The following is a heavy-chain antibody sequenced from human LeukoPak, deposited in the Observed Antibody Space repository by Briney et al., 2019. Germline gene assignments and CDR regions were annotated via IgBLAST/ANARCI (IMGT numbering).Heavy chain of an antibody. Sequence: GGSLRLSCAASGFTFHDYAMHWVRQVPGKGLEWGSGITWNSGSVLYADSVRGRFTISRGNAKNSLYLQMNSLRPEDMAFYYCAKGLGVASLIVDALDMWGQGTMVTV. D-gene: IGHD3/OR15-3a*01. J-gene: IGHJ3*02. CDR2: ITWNSGSV. CDR3: AKGLGVASLIVDALDM. CDR1: GFTFHDYA. V-gene: IGHV3-9*03.